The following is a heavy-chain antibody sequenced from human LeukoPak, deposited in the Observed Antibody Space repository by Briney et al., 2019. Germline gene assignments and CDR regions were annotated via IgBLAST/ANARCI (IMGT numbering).Heavy chain of an antibody. CDR3: ARSPNHRRGYCSSTSCRNWFDP. J-gene: IGHJ5*02. Sequence: GESLQISFKGSGYSFTSYWIGWVRQLPGKGLEWMGIIYPGDSDTRYSPSFQGQVTISADKSISTAYLQWSSLKASDTAMYYCARSPNHRRGYCSSTSCRNWFDPWGQGTLVTVSS. CDR2: IYPGDSDT. D-gene: IGHD2-2*01. V-gene: IGHV5-51*01. CDR1: GYSFTSYW.